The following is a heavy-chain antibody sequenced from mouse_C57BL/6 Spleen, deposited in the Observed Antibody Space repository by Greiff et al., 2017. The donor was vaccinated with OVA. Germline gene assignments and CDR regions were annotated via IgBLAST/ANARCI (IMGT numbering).Heavy chain of an antibody. Sequence: QVQLQQSGAELVRPGASVTLSCKASGYTFTDYEMHWVKQTPVHGLEWIGAIDPETGGTAYNQKFKGKGILTADKSSSTAYMELRSLTSEDSAVYYCTRPNYYGSSPWYFDVWGTGTTVTVSS. CDR1: GYTFTDYE. V-gene: IGHV1-15*01. CDR2: IDPETGGT. CDR3: TRPNYYGSSPWYFDV. J-gene: IGHJ1*03. D-gene: IGHD1-1*01.